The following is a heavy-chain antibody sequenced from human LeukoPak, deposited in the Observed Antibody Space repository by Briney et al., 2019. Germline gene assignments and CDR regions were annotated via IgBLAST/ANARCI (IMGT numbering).Heavy chain of an antibody. CDR3: ARGYSSSWYYFDY. Sequence: SETLSLTCTVSGGPISNYYWSWIRQPPGKGLEWIGYIHYSGSTNYNPSLKSRATISVDTSKSQFSLKLSSVTAADTAVYYCARGYSSSWYYFDYWGQGTLVTVSS. V-gene: IGHV4-59*08. CDR2: IHYSGST. CDR1: GGPISNYY. J-gene: IGHJ4*02. D-gene: IGHD6-13*01.